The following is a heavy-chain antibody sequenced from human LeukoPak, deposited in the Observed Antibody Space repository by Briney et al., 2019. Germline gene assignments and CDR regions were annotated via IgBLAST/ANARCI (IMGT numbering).Heavy chain of an antibody. V-gene: IGHV3-23*01. D-gene: IGHD3-10*01. CDR2: ISGSGGST. CDR3: AKEPLLWFGESRAFDI. J-gene: IGHJ3*02. Sequence: GGSLRLSSAASGFTFSSYAMSWVRQAPGKGLEWVSAISGSGGSTYYADSVKGRFTISRDNSKNTLYLQMNSLRAEDTAVCYCAKEPLLWFGESRAFDIWGQGTMVTVFS. CDR1: GFTFSSYA.